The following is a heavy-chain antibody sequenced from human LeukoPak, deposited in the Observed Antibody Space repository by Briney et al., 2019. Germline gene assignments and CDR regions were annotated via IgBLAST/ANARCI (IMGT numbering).Heavy chain of an antibody. J-gene: IGHJ6*02. Sequence: SETLSLTCTVSGGSVSSSNYHWAWIRQSPGKGLEWIGEINHSGSTNYNPSLKSRVTISVDTSKNQFSLKLSSVTAADTVVYYCANTPKHYYGSGSYNYYYGMDVWGQGTTVTVSS. CDR2: INHSGST. D-gene: IGHD3-10*01. CDR1: GGSVSSSNYH. CDR3: ANTPKHYYGSGSYNYYYGMDV. V-gene: IGHV4-39*07.